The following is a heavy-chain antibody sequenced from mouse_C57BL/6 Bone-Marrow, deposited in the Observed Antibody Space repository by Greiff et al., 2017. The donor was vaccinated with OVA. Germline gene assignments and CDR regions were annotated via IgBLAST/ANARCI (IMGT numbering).Heavy chain of an antibody. V-gene: IGHV5-17*01. J-gene: IGHJ4*01. D-gene: IGHD1-1*01. CDR3: ARITTVGYYAMDY. CDR1: GFTFSDYG. Sequence: EVKVVESGGGLVKPGGSLKLSCAASGFTFSDYGMHWVRQAPEKGLEWVAYISSGSSTIYYADTVKGRFTISRDNAKNTLFLQMTSLRSEDTAMYYCARITTVGYYAMDYWGQGTSVTVSS. CDR2: ISSGSSTI.